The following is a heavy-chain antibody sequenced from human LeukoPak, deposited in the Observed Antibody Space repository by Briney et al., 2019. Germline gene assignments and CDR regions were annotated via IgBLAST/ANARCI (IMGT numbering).Heavy chain of an antibody. CDR1: GGSISSSSYY. J-gene: IGHJ2*01. CDR3: ARERLTMIEGYFDL. V-gene: IGHV4-39*07. Sequence: PSETLSLTCTVSGGSISSSSYYWGWIRQPPGKGLEWIGSIYYSGSTYYNPSLKSRVTISVDTSKNQFSLKLSSVTAADTAVYYCARERLTMIEGYFDLWGRGTLVTVSS. CDR2: IYYSGST. D-gene: IGHD3-22*01.